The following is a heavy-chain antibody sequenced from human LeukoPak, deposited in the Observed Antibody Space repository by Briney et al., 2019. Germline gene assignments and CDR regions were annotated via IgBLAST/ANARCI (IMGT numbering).Heavy chain of an antibody. D-gene: IGHD6-19*01. J-gene: IGHJ6*02. V-gene: IGHV7-4-1*02. CDR2: INTNRGNP. CDR1: GYTFTNYA. CDR3: ARGGFIGGIAVAGTRRGMDV. Sequence: ASVKVSCKASGYTFTNYAMNWVRQAPGQGLECMGWINTNRGNPTYAQGFTGRFVFSLDTSVSTADLQISSLKAEDTAVYYCARGGFIGGIAVAGTRRGMDVWGQGTTVTVSS.